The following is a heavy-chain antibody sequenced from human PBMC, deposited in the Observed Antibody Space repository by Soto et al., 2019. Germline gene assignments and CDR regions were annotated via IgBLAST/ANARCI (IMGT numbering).Heavy chain of an antibody. V-gene: IGHV4-4*07. CDR1: GASISNFY. CDR2: LYTRGTT. CDR3: AKGGTYYFDS. Sequence: SETLSLTCSVSGASISNFYWSWIRQPAGKGLEWIGRLYTRGTTDYNPSLKSRVTMSIDTSKNRVSLSLTSVTAADTAVYYCAKGGTYYFDSWGQGIVVTVSS. J-gene: IGHJ4*02. D-gene: IGHD3-16*01.